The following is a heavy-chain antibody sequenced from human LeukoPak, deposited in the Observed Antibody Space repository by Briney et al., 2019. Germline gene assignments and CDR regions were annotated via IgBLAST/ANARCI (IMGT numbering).Heavy chain of an antibody. CDR3: ARALSSGWKKYYYYYMDV. D-gene: IGHD6-19*01. J-gene: IGHJ6*03. CDR1: GGSISSYY. V-gene: IGHV4-59*01. CDR2: IYYSGST. Sequence: KPSETLSLTCTVSGGSISSYYWSWIRQPPGKGLEWIGYIYYSGSTNYNPSLKSRVTISVDTSKNQFSLKLSSVTAADTAVYYCARALSSGWKKYYYYYMDVWGKGTTVTVSS.